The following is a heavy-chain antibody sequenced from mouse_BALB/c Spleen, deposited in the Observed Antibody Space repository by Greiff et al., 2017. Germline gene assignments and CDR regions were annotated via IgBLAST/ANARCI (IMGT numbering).Heavy chain of an antibody. V-gene: IGHV5-6-3*01. D-gene: IGHD2-3*01. CDR1: GFTFSSYG. CDR2: INSNGGST. Sequence: EVKLVESGGGLVQPGGSLKLSCAASGFTFSSYGMSWVRQTPDKRLELVATINSNGGSTYYPDSVKGRFTISRDNAKNTLYLQMSSLKSEDTAMYYCARSIYDGYYGFAYWGQGTLVTVSA. CDR3: ARSIYDGYYGFAY. J-gene: IGHJ3*01.